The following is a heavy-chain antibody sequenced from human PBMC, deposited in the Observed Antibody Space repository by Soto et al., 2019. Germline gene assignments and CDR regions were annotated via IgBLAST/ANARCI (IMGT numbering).Heavy chain of an antibody. CDR3: AREIPGTAPDH. D-gene: IGHD2-8*02. CDR2: GTST. Sequence: AGSLRLSCAASGFPFMDYLIHWVRQAPGKGLDWVGTSTHYGDSVKGRFTISRDNSKNMLYLQMTSLRSDDTAIYYCAREIPGTAPDHWGRGVLVTVSS. V-gene: IGHV3-30-3*01. J-gene: IGHJ4*02. CDR1: GFPFMDYL.